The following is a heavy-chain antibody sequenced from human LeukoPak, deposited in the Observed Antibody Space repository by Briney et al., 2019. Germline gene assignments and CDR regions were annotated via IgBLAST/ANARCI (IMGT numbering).Heavy chain of an antibody. CDR3: TRDGPLGQSCSDH. CDR2: ISSSGESI. V-gene: IGHV3-21*01. Sequence: GSLRLSCAASGFTFSQHTMNWVRQAPGKGLEWVSCISSSGESIHYADSVKGRFTIPRDNAKNSLCLQMDSLTADDSALYFCTRDGPLGQSCSDHWGQGTLVTVSS. D-gene: IGHD2-15*01. J-gene: IGHJ4*02. CDR1: GFTFSQHT.